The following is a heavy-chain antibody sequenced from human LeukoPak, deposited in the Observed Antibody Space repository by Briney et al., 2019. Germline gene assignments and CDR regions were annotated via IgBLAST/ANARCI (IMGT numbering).Heavy chain of an antibody. Sequence: GGSLRLSCAASGFTFSSYGMHWVRQAQGKGLEWVAVIWYDGSNKYYADSVKGRFTISRDNSKNTLYLQMNSLRAEDTAVYYCARGRVAAGHFDYWGQGTLVTVSS. J-gene: IGHJ4*02. D-gene: IGHD6-13*01. CDR3: ARGRVAAGHFDY. CDR1: GFTFSSYG. V-gene: IGHV3-33*01. CDR2: IWYDGSNK.